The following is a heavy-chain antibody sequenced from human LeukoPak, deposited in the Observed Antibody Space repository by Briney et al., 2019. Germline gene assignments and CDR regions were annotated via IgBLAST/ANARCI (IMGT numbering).Heavy chain of an antibody. CDR3: ARGDIVVVPAAAFRYNWFDP. J-gene: IGHJ5*02. Sequence: ASVKVSCKASGYTLSNYYIHWVRQAPGQGLEGMGIINPSGGTTSYAQQFQGRVTMTRDTSTSTVYMELSSLRSEDTAVYYCARGDIVVVPAAAFRYNWFDPWGQGTLVTVSS. D-gene: IGHD2-2*01. CDR1: GYTLSNYY. CDR2: INPSGGTT. V-gene: IGHV1-46*01.